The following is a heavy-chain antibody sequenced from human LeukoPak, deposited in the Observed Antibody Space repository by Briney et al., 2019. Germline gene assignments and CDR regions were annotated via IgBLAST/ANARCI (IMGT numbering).Heavy chain of an antibody. J-gene: IGHJ4*02. V-gene: IGHV4-39*01. D-gene: IGHD2-8*01. CDR3: ARSLPYCTNGVCYYYFDY. CDR1: GGSISSSSYY. Sequence: SETLSLTCTVSGGSISSSSYYWGWIRQPPGKGLEWIGSIYYSGSTYYSPSLKSRVTISVDTSKNQFSLKLSSVTAADTAVYYCARSLPYCTNGVCYYYFDYWGQGTLVTVSS. CDR2: IYYSGST.